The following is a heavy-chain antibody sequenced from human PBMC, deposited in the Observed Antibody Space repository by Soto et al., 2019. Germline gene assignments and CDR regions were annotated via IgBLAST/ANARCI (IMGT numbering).Heavy chain of an antibody. CDR3: AREFTFGGVIVRGVLDY. CDR1: GFTCSNYA. J-gene: IGHJ4*02. CDR2: ISYGGNNK. D-gene: IGHD3-16*02. Sequence: QVQLVESGGGVVQPGRSLRLSCAASGFTCSNYAMHWVRQAPGKGLEWVAVISYGGNNKYYADSVKGRFTISRDNSKNTLYLQMNSLRAADTAVYYSAREFTFGGVIVRGVLDYWGQGTLVTVSS. V-gene: IGHV3-30-3*01.